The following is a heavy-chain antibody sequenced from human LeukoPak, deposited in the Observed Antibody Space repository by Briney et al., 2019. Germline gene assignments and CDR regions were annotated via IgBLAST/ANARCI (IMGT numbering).Heavy chain of an antibody. D-gene: IGHD6-13*01. CDR1: GHSFTNYW. J-gene: IGHJ4*02. V-gene: IGHV5-51*01. CDR3: ARPYSSSWYSGLEY. CDR2: IYPGDSET. Sequence: GESLKISCKGSGHSFTNYWIGWVRQMPGRGLEWMGIIYPGDSETRYSPSFQGQVTISVDKSISTAYLQWSSLKASDTAMYYCARPYSSSWYSGLEYWGQGTLVTVSS.